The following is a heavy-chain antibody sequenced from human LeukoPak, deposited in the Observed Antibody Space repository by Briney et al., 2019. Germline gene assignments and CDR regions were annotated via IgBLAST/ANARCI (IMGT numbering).Heavy chain of an antibody. V-gene: IGHV3-23*01. CDR1: GFTFSSYA. CDR2: ISGNGERT. J-gene: IGHJ6*02. CDR3: AKGMGATILYYSYAMDV. D-gene: IGHD1-26*01. Sequence: PGGSLRLFCAASGFTFSSYAMSWVRQAPGKGLEWVSAISGNGERTYYADSEKGRLTISRDNSKNTLYLQMNSLRADDTAVYYCAKGMGATILYYSYAMDVCGQGTTVTVSS.